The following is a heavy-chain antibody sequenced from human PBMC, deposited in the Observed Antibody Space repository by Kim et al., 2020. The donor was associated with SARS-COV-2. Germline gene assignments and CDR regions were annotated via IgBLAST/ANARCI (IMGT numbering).Heavy chain of an antibody. Sequence: GGSLRLSCAASDFTFSNYDLNWVRQAPGKGLEWISHISSSGTISYYADSVKGRFTISWDNAKKSLYLQMNSLRAEDTAVYYCARLPYYGSGSYADYWGQGTLVTVAS. CDR2: ISSSGTIS. J-gene: IGHJ4*02. CDR3: ARLPYYGSGSYADY. D-gene: IGHD3-10*01. V-gene: IGHV3-48*03. CDR1: DFTFSNYD.